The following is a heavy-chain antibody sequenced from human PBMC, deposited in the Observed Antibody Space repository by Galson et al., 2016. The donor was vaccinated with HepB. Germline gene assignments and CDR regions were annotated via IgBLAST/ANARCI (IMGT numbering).Heavy chain of an antibody. D-gene: IGHD1-1*01. V-gene: IGHV3-33*06. J-gene: IGHJ4*02. Sequence: SLRLSCAVSGFRLSDYGMHWVRQTPDKGLEWLSVIWYDESEKYYADSVKGRFTISRDNSKNTLYLQMHSLRVEDTGMYYCAKDLEVRMGKKYYFEYWGLGTLVTVSS. CDR2: IWYDESEK. CDR1: GFRLSDYG. CDR3: AKDLEVRMGKKYYFEY.